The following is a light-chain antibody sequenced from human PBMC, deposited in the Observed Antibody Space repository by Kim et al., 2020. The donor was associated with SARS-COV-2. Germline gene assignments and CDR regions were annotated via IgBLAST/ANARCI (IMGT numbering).Light chain of an antibody. J-gene: IGKJ4*01. CDR1: QSVSSN. Sequence: CPGERATLSCRASQSVSSNLAWYQQKPGQAPRLLIYGASTRATGIPARFSGSGSGTEFTLTISSLQSEDFAVYYCQQYNNWPLTFGGGTKVDIK. CDR3: QQYNNWPLT. V-gene: IGKV3D-15*01. CDR2: GAS.